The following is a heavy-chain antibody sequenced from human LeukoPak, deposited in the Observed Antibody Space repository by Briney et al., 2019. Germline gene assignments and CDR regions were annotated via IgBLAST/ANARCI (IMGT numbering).Heavy chain of an antibody. CDR3: AKAVAGMGEIA. CDR2: IHYSGST. CDR1: GGSISCDSYY. J-gene: IGHJ5*02. D-gene: IGHD6-19*01. Sequence: SETLSLTCTVSGGSISCDSYYWGWIRQPPGKGLGWIGRIHYSGSTYYNPSLKSRITISVDTSKNQFSLKLSSVTAADTAVYYCAKAVAGMGEIAWGQGTLVTVSS. V-gene: IGHV4-39*01.